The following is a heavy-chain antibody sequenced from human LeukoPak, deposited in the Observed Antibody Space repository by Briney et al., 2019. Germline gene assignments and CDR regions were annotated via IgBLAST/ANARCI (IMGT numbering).Heavy chain of an antibody. J-gene: IGHJ4*02. CDR3: YFDY. CDR2: IYTSEIT. CDR1: GGSMSSYY. Sequence: SETLSLTCTVSGGSMSSYYWSWIRQPAGKGLEWIGRIYTSEITNYNPSLKSRVTMSVDTSKNQFSLKLSSYCARGRLARSPYFDYWGQGTLVTVSS. V-gene: IGHV4-4*07. D-gene: IGHD6-19*01.